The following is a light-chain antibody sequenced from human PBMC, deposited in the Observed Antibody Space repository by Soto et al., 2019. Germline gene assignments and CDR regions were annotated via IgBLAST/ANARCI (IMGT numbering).Light chain of an antibody. J-gene: IGKJ1*01. CDR1: QTISSW. Sequence: HMKISPSTLSGSPSDRVTINFRASQTISSWLAWYQQKPGKAPKLLIYKASTLKSGVPSRFSGSGSGTEFTLTISSLQPDDFATYYCQHYNSYSEPFGQGTKVDI. CDR3: QHYNSYSEP. CDR2: KAS. V-gene: IGKV1-5*03.